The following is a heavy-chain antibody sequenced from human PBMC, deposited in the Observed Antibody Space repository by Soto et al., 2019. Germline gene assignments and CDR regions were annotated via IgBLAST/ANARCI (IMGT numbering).Heavy chain of an antibody. V-gene: IGHV3-33*01. Sequence: SLRLSCAASGFTFGTYAMHWVRQAPGKGLEWVAGIWYDGRIENYADSVKGRFRISRDNSKSTVSLHMNSLRVEDTAIYYCARSDCGGQCACDYWGQGT. CDR3: ARSDCGGQCACDY. J-gene: IGHJ4*02. D-gene: IGHD2-21*01. CDR1: GFTFGTYA. CDR2: IWYDGRIE.